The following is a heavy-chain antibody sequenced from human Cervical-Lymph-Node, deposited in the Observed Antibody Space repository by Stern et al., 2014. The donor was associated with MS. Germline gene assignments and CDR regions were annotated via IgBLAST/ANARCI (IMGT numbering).Heavy chain of an antibody. CDR1: GYTFTSYY. CDR2: INPSGGST. J-gene: IGHJ4*02. V-gene: IGHV1-46*01. Sequence: VQLVQSGAEVKKPGASVKVSCKASGYTFTSYYMHWVRQAPGQGLEWMGIINPSGGSTSCAQKFQGRVTMTRDTSTSTVYMELSSLRSEDTAVYYCARGGSTRPSGSYLPDYWGQGTLVTVSS. CDR3: ARGGSTRPSGSYLPDY. D-gene: IGHD1-26*01.